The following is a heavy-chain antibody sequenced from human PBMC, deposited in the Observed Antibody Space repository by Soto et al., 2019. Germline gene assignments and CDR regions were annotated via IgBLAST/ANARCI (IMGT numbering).Heavy chain of an antibody. J-gene: IGHJ4*02. CDR3: ARDCSSSSCSVWRY. CDR1: GFILKNYA. D-gene: IGHD2-2*01. V-gene: IGHV3-23*01. Sequence: GGSLRLSCAAXGFILKNYAMTWVRQAPGKGLEWVSGITGSGDKTYYADSVKGRFIISRDNSENTLYLQMNSLRAEDTALYYCARDCSSSSCSVWRYWGQGTQVTVSS. CDR2: ITGSGDKT.